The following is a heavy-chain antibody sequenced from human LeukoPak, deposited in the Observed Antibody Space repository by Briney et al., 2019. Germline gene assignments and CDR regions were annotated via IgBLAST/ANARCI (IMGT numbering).Heavy chain of an antibody. D-gene: IGHD2-21*01. CDR1: GFTFSYYW. V-gene: IGHV3-7*02. CDR2: IKQDGSEK. Sequence: GESLRLSCAASGFTFSYYWMNWVRQAPGKGLEWVANIKQDGSEKYYVDSVKGRFTISRDNAKNSLYLQMNSLRAEDTAVYYCARSITKCDYWGQGTLVTVSS. J-gene: IGHJ4*02. CDR3: ARSITKCDY.